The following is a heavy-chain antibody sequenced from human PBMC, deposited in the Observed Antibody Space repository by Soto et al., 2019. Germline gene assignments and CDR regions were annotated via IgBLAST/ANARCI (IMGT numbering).Heavy chain of an antibody. CDR1: GLAFSTYW. CDR2: TKPDETET. V-gene: IGHV3-7*02. Sequence: EVQLVESGGGLVQPEGSLRLSCTTSGLAFSTYWMAWVRQAPGKGLEWVGNTKPDETETYYADSVEGRFTISRDNAKSSLYLQMDSLRVEDTAVYYCATIGDVTFHYWGQGTPVTVSS. D-gene: IGHD4-4*01. J-gene: IGHJ4*02. CDR3: ATIGDVTFHY.